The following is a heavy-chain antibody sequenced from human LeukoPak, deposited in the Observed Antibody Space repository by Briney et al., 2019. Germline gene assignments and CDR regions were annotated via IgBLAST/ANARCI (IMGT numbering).Heavy chain of an antibody. CDR1: GGSFSGYY. CDR2: INHSGST. J-gene: IGHJ4*02. Sequence: SETLSLTCAVYGGSFSGYYWSWIRQPPGKGLEWIGEINHSGSTNYNPSLKSRVTISVDTSKNQFSLKLSSVTAADTAVYYCARTYTYGMVGRYFDYWGQGTLVTVSS. D-gene: IGHD1-26*01. V-gene: IGHV4-34*01. CDR3: ARTYTYGMVGRYFDY.